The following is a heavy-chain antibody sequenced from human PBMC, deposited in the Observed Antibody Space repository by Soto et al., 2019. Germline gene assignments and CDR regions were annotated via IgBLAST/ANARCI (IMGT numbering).Heavy chain of an antibody. CDR3: AHSRDGFNFRLGLDF. Sequence: QITLKESGPTLVNPTQTLTLTCTFSGFSLNTNGMGVGWVRQPPGKALEWLGIIYWDDDKRYSPSLRTRLSITKDTTKNQVVLIMTNVEFADSATYYCAHSRDGFNFRLGLDFWGQGTLLTVSS. CDR2: IYWDDDK. V-gene: IGHV2-5*02. D-gene: IGHD3-16*01. J-gene: IGHJ4*02. CDR1: GFSLNTNGMG.